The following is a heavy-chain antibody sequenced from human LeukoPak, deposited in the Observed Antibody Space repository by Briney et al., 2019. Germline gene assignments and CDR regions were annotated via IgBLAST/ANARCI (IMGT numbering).Heavy chain of an antibody. V-gene: IGHV1-18*01. CDR3: ARHGDRKFDI. CDR1: GYTFTSYA. J-gene: IGHJ3*02. D-gene: IGHD1-14*01. CDR2: INAYNGNT. Sequence: ASVKVSCKASGYTFTSYAMNWVRQAPGQGLEWMGWINAYNGNTNYAQKLQGRVTMTTDTSTSTAYMELRSLRSDDTAVYYCARHGDRKFDIWGQGTMVTVSS.